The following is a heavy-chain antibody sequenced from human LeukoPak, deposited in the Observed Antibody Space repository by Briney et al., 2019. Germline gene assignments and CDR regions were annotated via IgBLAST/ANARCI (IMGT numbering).Heavy chain of an antibody. Sequence: ASVKVSCKASGYTFTGYYMHWVRQAPGQGLEWMGWINPNSGGTNYAQKFQGRVTMTRDTSISTAYMELSRLRSDDTAVYYCARGIAARAAWDYWGKETLVTVSS. V-gene: IGHV1-2*02. CDR1: GYTFTGYY. D-gene: IGHD6-6*01. CDR3: ARGIAARAAWDY. CDR2: INPNSGGT. J-gene: IGHJ4*02.